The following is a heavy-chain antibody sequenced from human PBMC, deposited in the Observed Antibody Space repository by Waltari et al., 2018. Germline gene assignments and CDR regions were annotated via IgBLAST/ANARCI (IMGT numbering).Heavy chain of an antibody. CDR1: GGSFSGYY. V-gene: IGHV4-34*01. D-gene: IGHD3-3*01. Sequence: QVQLQQWGAGLLKPSETLSLTCAVYGGSFSGYYWSWIRQPPGKGLEWIGEINHSGSTNYNPALKSRVTISVDTSKNQFSLKLSSVTAADTAVYYCARVPSRITIFGVVMMARGNWFDPWGQGTLVTVSS. CDR3: ARVPSRITIFGVVMMARGNWFDP. J-gene: IGHJ5*02. CDR2: INHSGST.